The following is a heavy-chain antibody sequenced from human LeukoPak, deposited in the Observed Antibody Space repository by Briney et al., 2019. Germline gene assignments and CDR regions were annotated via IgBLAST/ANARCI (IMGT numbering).Heavy chain of an antibody. Sequence: GGSLRLSCAASGFTFSSYEMNWVRQAPGKGLEWVSYISTTGSSIYYADSVKGRFFISRDNAKNSLYLQMNSLRAEDTAVYYCARAPKFRLVGVPKGPFDPWGQGTLVTVSS. D-gene: IGHD1-26*01. CDR3: ARAPKFRLVGVPKGPFDP. CDR2: ISTTGSSI. J-gene: IGHJ5*02. V-gene: IGHV3-48*03. CDR1: GFTFSSYE.